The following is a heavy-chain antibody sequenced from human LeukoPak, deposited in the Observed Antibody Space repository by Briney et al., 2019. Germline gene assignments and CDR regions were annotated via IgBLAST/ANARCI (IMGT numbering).Heavy chain of an antibody. CDR3: ARGIAARVPYFDY. CDR1: GFTFSSYA. CDR2: ISYDGSNK. Sequence: GGSLRLSCAASGFTFSSYAMHWVRQAPGKGLEWVAVISYDGSNKYYADSVKGRFTISRDNSKNTLYLQMNSLRAEDTAVYYCARGIAARVPYFDYWGQGTLVTVSS. V-gene: IGHV3-30-3*01. D-gene: IGHD6-6*01. J-gene: IGHJ4*02.